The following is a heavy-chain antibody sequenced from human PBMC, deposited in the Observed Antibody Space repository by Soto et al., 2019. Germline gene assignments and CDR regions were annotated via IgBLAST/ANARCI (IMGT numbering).Heavy chain of an antibody. CDR3: SRDAWGGP. D-gene: IGHD3-10*01. V-gene: IGHV3-11*01. CDR2: INSDGTTT. J-gene: IGHJ5*02. CDR1: GFNFNDYY. Sequence: QVQLVQSGGGLVKPGGSLRLSCEASGFNFNDYYMSWIRQAPGKGLEWVSDINSDGTTTHYADSVKGRFTISRDNAKNSLYLHMVSLRVDDTAVYYCSRDAWGGPSGQGTLVTVSS.